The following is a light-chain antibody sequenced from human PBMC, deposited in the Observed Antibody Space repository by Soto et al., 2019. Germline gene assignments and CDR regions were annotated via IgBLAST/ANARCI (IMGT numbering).Light chain of an antibody. CDR1: QTITSN. CDR2: GAS. Sequence: EIVMTQSPATLSVSPGERVSLSCRARQTITSNLAWYQQKPGQAPRFLIYGASTRATGVPARFSGSGSGTEFTLTISSLQSEDFALYYCRQYNNWPPATFGQGTKVEFK. CDR3: RQYNNWPPAT. V-gene: IGKV3-15*01. J-gene: IGKJ1*01.